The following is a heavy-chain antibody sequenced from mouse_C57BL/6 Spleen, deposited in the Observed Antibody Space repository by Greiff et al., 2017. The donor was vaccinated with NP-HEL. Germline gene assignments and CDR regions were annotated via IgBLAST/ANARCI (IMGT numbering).Heavy chain of an antibody. V-gene: IGHV1-18*01. CDR2: ITPNNGGT. CDR1: GYTFTDYN. J-gene: IGHJ3*01. CDR3: ARPHYYGSSWFAY. D-gene: IGHD1-1*01. Sequence: VQLQQSGPELVKPGASVKIPCKASGYTFTDYNMDWVKQSHGQSLEWIGDITPNNGGTIYNQKFKGKATLTVDKSSSTAYMELRSLTSEDTAVYYCARPHYYGSSWFAYWGQGTLVTVSA.